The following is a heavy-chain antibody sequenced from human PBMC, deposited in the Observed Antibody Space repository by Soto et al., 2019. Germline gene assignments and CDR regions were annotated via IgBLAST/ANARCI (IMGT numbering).Heavy chain of an antibody. J-gene: IGHJ4*02. CDR3: AKGYYYDISGYYIFDD. V-gene: IGHV3-30*18. CDR2: MSYAGDNI. D-gene: IGHD3-22*01. Sequence: GGSLRLSCAASGFTFSTYGMHWVRQAPGKGLEWVAVMSYAGDNIYYADSVKGRFTISRDNSKDTLYLQLNSLRAEDTAVYFCAKGYYYDISGYYIFDDWGQGTLVTVSS. CDR1: GFTFSTYG.